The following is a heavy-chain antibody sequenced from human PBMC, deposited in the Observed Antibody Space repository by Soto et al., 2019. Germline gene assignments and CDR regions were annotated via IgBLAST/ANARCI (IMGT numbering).Heavy chain of an antibody. D-gene: IGHD3-3*01. CDR3: TTDFWSGYAGPYYYYMDV. CDR2: IKSKTDGGTT. CDR1: GFTFSNAW. J-gene: IGHJ6*03. Sequence: EVQLVESGGGLVQPGGSLRLSCAASGFTFSNAWMSWVRQAPGKGLEWVGRIKSKTDGGTTDYAAPVKGRFTISRDDSKNTLYLQMNSLKTEDTAVYYLTTDFWSGYAGPYYYYMDVWGKGTTVTVSS. V-gene: IGHV3-15*01.